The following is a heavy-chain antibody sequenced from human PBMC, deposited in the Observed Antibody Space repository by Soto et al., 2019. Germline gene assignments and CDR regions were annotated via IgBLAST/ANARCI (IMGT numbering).Heavy chain of an antibody. Sequence: GGSLRLSCAASGFTVSSNYMSWVRQAPGKGLEWVSVIYSGGSTYYADSVKGRFTISRDNSKNTLYLQMNSLRAEDTAVYYCARARSYYGSGTPRADAFDIWGQGTMVTVSS. CDR3: ARARSYYGSGTPRADAFDI. CDR2: IYSGGST. CDR1: GFTVSSNY. V-gene: IGHV3-53*01. J-gene: IGHJ3*02. D-gene: IGHD3-10*01.